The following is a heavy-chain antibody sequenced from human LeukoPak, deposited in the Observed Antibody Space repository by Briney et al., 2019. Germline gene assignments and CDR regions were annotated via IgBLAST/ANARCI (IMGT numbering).Heavy chain of an antibody. Sequence: LGGSLRLSCAASGFTFSSYWMHWVRQAPGKGLVWVYRIKSDGSTNYADSVKGRFTISRDNAKNTLSLQMNSLRAEDTGVYYCARAPSEIGGYYPEYFRHWGQGTLVTVSS. CDR3: ARAPSEIGGYYPEYFRH. CDR2: IKSDGST. V-gene: IGHV3-74*01. J-gene: IGHJ1*01. CDR1: GFTFSSYW. D-gene: IGHD3-22*01.